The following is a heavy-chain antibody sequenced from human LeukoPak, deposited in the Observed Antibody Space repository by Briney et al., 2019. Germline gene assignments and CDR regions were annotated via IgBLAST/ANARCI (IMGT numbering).Heavy chain of an antibody. D-gene: IGHD5-18*01. V-gene: IGHV1-69*13. J-gene: IGHJ4*02. CDR1: GGTFSSYA. CDR3: ARGVHSFGYDC. Sequence: SVKVSCKASGGTFSSYAITWVRQAPGQGLEWMGGIIPIFGTANYAQKFQGRVTITADESTSTVYMELSSLRSEDTAVYYCARGVHSFGYDCWGQGTLVTVSS. CDR2: IIPIFGTA.